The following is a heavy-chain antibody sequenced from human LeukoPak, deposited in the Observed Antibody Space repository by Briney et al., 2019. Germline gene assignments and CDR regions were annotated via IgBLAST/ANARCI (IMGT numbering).Heavy chain of an antibody. D-gene: IGHD4-17*01. CDR1: GFTFSSYA. Sequence: GGSLRLSCAVSGFTFSSYAMRWVRQAPGKGLKWVAVISNDGRSKYYADSVKGRFTISRDNSKNTLYLQMNSLRAEDTAMYYCAKIETRMTTVTSFDYWGQGTLVTVSS. J-gene: IGHJ4*01. CDR3: AKIETRMTTVTSFDY. CDR2: ISNDGRSK. V-gene: IGHV3-30*18.